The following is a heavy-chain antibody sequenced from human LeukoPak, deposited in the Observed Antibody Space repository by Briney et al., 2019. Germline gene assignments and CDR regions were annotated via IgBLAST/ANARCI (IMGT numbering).Heavy chain of an antibody. CDR3: ARVQGSSGWYIFDY. Sequence: ASMKVSCKASGYTFTSYYMHWVRQAPGQGLEWMGIINPSGGSTSYAQKFQGRVTMTRDMSTSTAYMELRSLRSDDTAVYYCARVQGSSGWYIFDYWGQGTLVTVSS. J-gene: IGHJ4*02. CDR1: GYTFTSYY. V-gene: IGHV1-46*01. CDR2: INPSGGST. D-gene: IGHD6-19*01.